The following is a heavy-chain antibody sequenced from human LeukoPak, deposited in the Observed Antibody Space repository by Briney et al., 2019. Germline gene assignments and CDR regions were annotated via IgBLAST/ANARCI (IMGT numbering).Heavy chain of an antibody. V-gene: IGHV3-30*01. D-gene: IGHD3-9*01. CDR1: GFTFSNYA. CDR2: ISYDGSNK. CDR3: ARDSAYFDWSFYMDV. Sequence: GRSLRLSCAAAGFTFSNYAMHWVRQAPGKGLEWVAVISYDGSNKYYADSVKGRFTISRDNSKNTLYLQMNSLRAEDTAVYYCARDSAYFDWSFYMDVWGKGTTVTVSS. J-gene: IGHJ6*03.